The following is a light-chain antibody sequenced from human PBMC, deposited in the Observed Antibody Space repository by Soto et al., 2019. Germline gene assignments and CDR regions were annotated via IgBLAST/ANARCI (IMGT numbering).Light chain of an antibody. Sequence: DIQMTQSPSTLSASVGDRVTITCRASQSISSWLAWYQQKPGKAPKLLIYKASSLESGVPSRFSGSGSGTEFTLTISSLQPDDFATYYCQGKYTFGQGTKLEIK. CDR1: QSISSW. CDR2: KAS. J-gene: IGKJ2*01. V-gene: IGKV1-5*03. CDR3: QGKYT.